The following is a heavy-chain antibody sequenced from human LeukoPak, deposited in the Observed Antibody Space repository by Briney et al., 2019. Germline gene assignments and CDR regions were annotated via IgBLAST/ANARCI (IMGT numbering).Heavy chain of an antibody. CDR3: ARGLWFGELLGVTGDP. CDR2: ISSSSSYI. Sequence: GGSLRLSCAASGFTFSSYSMNWVRQAPGKGLEWVSSISSSSSYIYYADSVKGRFTISRGNAKNSLYLQMNSLRAEDTAVYYCARGLWFGELLGVTGDPRGQGTLVTVSS. CDR1: GFTFSSYS. D-gene: IGHD3-10*01. J-gene: IGHJ5*02. V-gene: IGHV3-21*01.